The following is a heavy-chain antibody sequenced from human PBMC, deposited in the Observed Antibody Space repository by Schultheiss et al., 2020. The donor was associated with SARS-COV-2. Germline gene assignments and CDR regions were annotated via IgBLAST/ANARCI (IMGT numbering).Heavy chain of an antibody. CDR2: IYHSGST. CDR1: GGSFSGYY. D-gene: IGHD6-13*01. J-gene: IGHJ6*02. CDR3: ARGKRGSSVLTWDYYYYYGMDV. V-gene: IGHV4-34*01. Sequence: SETLSLTCAVYGGSFSGYYWSWIRQPPGKGLEWIGKIYHSGSTNYNPSLKSRVTISVDTSKNQFSLKLSAATAADTAVYYCARGKRGSSVLTWDYYYYYGMDVWGQGTTVTVSS.